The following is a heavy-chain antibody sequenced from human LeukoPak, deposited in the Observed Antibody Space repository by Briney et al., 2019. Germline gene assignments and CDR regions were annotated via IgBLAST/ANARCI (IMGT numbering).Heavy chain of an antibody. Sequence: ASVKVSCKPSGYTFTGYYMHWVRQAPGQGLEWMGWINPNSGGTNYAQKFQGRVTMTRDTSISTAYMELSRLRSDDTAVYYCARTYYYGSGSYYRIWGQGTMVTVSS. D-gene: IGHD3-10*01. CDR3: ARTYYYGSGSYYRI. V-gene: IGHV1-2*02. CDR2: INPNSGGT. CDR1: GYTFTGYY. J-gene: IGHJ3*02.